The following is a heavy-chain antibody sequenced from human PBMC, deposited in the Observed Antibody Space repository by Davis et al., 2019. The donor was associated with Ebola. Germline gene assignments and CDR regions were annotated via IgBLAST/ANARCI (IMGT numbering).Heavy chain of an antibody. J-gene: IGHJ4*02. CDR3: ASFYCGRGSCYFDY. CDR1: GFSISHNY. Sequence: GGSLRLSCAVSGFSISHNYMNWVRQAPGKGLEWLSVTYSAGTTYYADSVKGRFSVSKDNSKNSLFLQMNSVRADDTAVYYCASFYCGRGSCYFDYWGQGALVTVSS. V-gene: IGHV3-53*01. CDR2: TYSAGTT. D-gene: IGHD2-21*01.